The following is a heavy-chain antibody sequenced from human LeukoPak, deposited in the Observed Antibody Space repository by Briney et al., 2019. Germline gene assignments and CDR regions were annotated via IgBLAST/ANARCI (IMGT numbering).Heavy chain of an antibody. J-gene: IGHJ4*02. CDR2: ISSSSSYI. D-gene: IGHD2-8*01. Sequence: GGSLRLSCAASGFTFSSYSLNWVRQAPGKGLEWVSSISSSSSYIYYADSVKGRFTISRDNAENSLYLQMNSLRAEDTAVYYCARAIYCTPTVCYFDSWGQGTPVTVSS. CDR1: GFTFSSYS. V-gene: IGHV3-21*01. CDR3: ARAIYCTPTVCYFDS.